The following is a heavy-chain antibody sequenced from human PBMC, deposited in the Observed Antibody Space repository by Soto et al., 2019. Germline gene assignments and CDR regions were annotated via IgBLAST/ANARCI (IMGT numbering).Heavy chain of an antibody. CDR1: GFTFSSYG. J-gene: IGHJ3*02. CDR3: ARVQRLSGTNGIDAFDI. Sequence: GESLKISCAASGFTFSSYGMNWVRQAPGKGLEWVSYISSSSSTIYYADSVKGRFTISRDNAKNSLYLQMNSLRDEDTAVYYCARVQRLSGTNGIDAFDIWGQGTMVTVSS. D-gene: IGHD1-26*01. CDR2: ISSSSSTI. V-gene: IGHV3-48*02.